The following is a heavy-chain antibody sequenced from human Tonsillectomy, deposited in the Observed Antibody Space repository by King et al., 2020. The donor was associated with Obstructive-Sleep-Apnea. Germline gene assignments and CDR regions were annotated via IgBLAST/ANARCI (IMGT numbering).Heavy chain of an antibody. V-gene: IGHV3-7*01. J-gene: IGHJ4*02. CDR1: GFTLSSYW. CDR2: IKQDGSEK. CDR3: ARTYSTSWQPNYDS. Sequence: VQLVESGGGLVQPGGSLRLSCAASGFTLSSYWMSCVRQAPGKGLHWVANIKQDGSEKFYVDSVKGRFTVSRDNAKNSVYLQMNSLRAEDTAVYYCARTYSTSWQPNYDSWGQGTRVTVSS. D-gene: IGHD6-13*01.